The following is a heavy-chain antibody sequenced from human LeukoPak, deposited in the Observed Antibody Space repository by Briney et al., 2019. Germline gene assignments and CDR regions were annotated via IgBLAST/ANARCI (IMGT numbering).Heavy chain of an antibody. CDR1: GYTFTGYY. CDR3: AGTIPQRWLQPFDAFDI. V-gene: IGHV1-2*02. Sequence: ASVKVSCKASGYTFTGYYMHWVRQAPGRGREWMGWVNPNSGGTNYAQKFQGRVTITRDTSISTAYMELSRLRSDDTAVYYCAGTIPQRWLQPFDAFDIWGQGTMVTVSS. CDR2: VNPNSGGT. J-gene: IGHJ3*02. D-gene: IGHD5-24*01.